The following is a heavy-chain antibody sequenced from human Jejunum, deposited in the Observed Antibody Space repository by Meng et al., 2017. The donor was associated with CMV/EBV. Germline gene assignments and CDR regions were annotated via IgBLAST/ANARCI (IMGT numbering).Heavy chain of an antibody. CDR3: ARETLGYCSSTSCYIGPPDY. J-gene: IGHJ4*02. Sequence: VQVVQFGSYLKKPGASVKVSRKASGYTFTSYAMNWVRQAPGQGLEWMGWINTNTGNPTYAQGFTGRFVFSLDTSVSTAYLQISSLKAEDTAVYYCARETLGYCSSTSCYIGPPDYWGQGTLVTVSS. CDR2: INTNTGNP. D-gene: IGHD2-2*01. CDR1: GYTFTSYA. V-gene: IGHV7-4-1*02.